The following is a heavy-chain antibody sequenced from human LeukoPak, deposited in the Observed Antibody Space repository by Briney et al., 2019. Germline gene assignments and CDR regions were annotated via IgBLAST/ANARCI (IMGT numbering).Heavy chain of an antibody. Sequence: SETLSLTCTVSGGSISSNYWSWFRQPPAKGLEWIGYIYYSGSTNYNPPLKSRVTISVDTSKNQFSLKLSSVTAADTAVYYCARDREVRGANHYYYYYYMDVWGKGTTVTVSS. J-gene: IGHJ6*03. CDR2: IYYSGST. V-gene: IGHV4-59*12. D-gene: IGHD3-10*01. CDR3: ARDREVRGANHYYYYYYMDV. CDR1: GGSISSNY.